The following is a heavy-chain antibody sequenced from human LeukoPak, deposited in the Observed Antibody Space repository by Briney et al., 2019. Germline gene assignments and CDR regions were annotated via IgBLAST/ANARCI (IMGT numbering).Heavy chain of an antibody. J-gene: IGHJ2*01. CDR2: IYPGDSDT. D-gene: IGHD5-12*01. CDR3: ARRGNIVTTRFFDL. V-gene: IGHV5-51*01. Sequence: GESLKISCKGSGYSFTNNWIGWLRQVPGKGLEWMGSIYPGDSDTRYSPSFQGQVTISADKSNSTAYLQWSSLKASDNAMYYCARRGNIVTTRFFDLWGRGTLVTVSS. CDR1: GYSFTNNW.